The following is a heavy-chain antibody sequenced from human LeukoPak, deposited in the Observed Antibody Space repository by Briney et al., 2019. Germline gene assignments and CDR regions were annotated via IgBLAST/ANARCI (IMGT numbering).Heavy chain of an antibody. CDR1: GYTFTSYY. V-gene: IGHV1-46*01. Sequence: ASAKVSCKTSGYTFTSYYMHWVRQAPGQGLEWMGIINPSGGSTSYAQKFQGRVTMTRDTSTSTVYMDLSSLRSEDTAVYYCASLYSGSQSVWFDPWGQGTLVTVSS. J-gene: IGHJ5*02. CDR3: ASLYSGSQSVWFDP. D-gene: IGHD1-26*01. CDR2: INPSGGST.